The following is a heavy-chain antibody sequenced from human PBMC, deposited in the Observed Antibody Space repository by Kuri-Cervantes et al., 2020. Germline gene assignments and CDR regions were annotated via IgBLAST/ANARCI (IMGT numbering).Heavy chain of an antibody. CDR2: IKQDGSEK. V-gene: IGHV3-7*01. CDR1: EFTFSDYS. J-gene: IGHJ6*02. D-gene: IGHD1-26*01. Sequence: GGSLRLSCAASEFTFSDYSMNWVRQAPGKGLEWVANIKQDGSEKYYVDSVKGRFTISRDNAKNSLYLQMNSLRAEDTAVYYCTRPQVSLGSYTRGDYYYYYGMDVWGQGTTVTVSS. CDR3: TRPQVSLGSYTRGDYYYYYGMDV.